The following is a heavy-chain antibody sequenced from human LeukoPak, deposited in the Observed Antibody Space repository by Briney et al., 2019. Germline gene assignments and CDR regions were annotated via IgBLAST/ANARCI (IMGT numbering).Heavy chain of an antibody. CDR3: ARDGILGSHDY. Sequence: GGSLRLSCAASGFTLSNYWMHWVRQAPGKGLVWVSRITSDGSGTSYADSVKGRFTISRDIPKNTLFLQMNSLRAEDTAVYYCARDGILGSHDYWGQGTLVTVSS. V-gene: IGHV3-74*01. J-gene: IGHJ4*02. D-gene: IGHD2-15*01. CDR2: ITSDGSGT. CDR1: GFTLSNYW.